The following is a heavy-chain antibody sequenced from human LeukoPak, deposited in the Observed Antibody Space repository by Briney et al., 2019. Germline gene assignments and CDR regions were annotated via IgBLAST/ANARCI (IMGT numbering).Heavy chain of an antibody. Sequence: GGSLGLSCAASGFTFSTYAMTWVRQAPGKGLEWVSSLSGSANTYYAASVKGRFTISRDNSKNTLYLQMSSLRVDDTALYYCARAHIAAAVDYYYGMDVWGQGTTVTVSS. CDR1: GFTFSTYA. CDR2: LSGSANT. J-gene: IGHJ6*02. CDR3: ARAHIAAAVDYYYGMDV. D-gene: IGHD6-13*01. V-gene: IGHV3-23*01.